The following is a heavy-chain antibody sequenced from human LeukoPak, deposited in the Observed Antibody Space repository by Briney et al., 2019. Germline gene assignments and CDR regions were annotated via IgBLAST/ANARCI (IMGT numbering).Heavy chain of an antibody. CDR1: GFTFTSYA. D-gene: IGHD3-22*01. CDR2: ITGSGDTT. J-gene: IGHJ3*02. V-gene: IGHV3-23*01. Sequence: PGGSLRLSCAASGFTFTSYAMSWVRQAPGKGLEWVSAITGSGDTTYYAASVKGRFTISRDNSKNTLYLQMNSLRAEDTAVYYCAREMANLGITMIVVVPNAFDIWGQGTMVTVSS. CDR3: AREMANLGITMIVVVPNAFDI.